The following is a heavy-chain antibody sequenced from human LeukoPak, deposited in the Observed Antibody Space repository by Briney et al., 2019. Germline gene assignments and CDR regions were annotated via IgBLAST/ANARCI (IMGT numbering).Heavy chain of an antibody. Sequence: SETLSLTCIVSGGSISSGGYYWSWTRQHPGKDLERIGYIYYSGSTYYNPSLTSRLTISVDTSKNQFSPKLSSVTAADTAVYYCARARGDYGDYEHYCDYWGQGTLVTVSS. D-gene: IGHD4-17*01. CDR3: ARARGDYGDYEHYCDY. CDR1: GGSISSGGYY. J-gene: IGHJ4*02. CDR2: IYYSGST. V-gene: IGHV4-31*03.